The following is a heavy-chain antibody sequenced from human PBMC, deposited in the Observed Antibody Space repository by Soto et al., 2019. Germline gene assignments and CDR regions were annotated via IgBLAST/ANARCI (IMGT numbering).Heavy chain of an antibody. CDR3: AVAAGYYDSSGSFDP. Sequence: ASVKVSCKASGYTFTSYAMHWVRQAPGQRLEWMGWINAGNGSTKYSQKFQGRVTITRDTSASTAYMELSSLRSDDTAVYYCAVAAGYYDSSGSFDPWGQGTLVTVSS. D-gene: IGHD3-22*01. CDR1: GYTFTSYA. V-gene: IGHV1-3*01. CDR2: INAGNGST. J-gene: IGHJ5*02.